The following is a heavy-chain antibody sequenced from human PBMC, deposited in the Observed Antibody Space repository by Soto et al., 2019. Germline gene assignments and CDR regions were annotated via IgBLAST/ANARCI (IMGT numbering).Heavy chain of an antibody. CDR1: GGSISSYY. D-gene: IGHD3-10*01. CDR2: IYDSGTA. Sequence: SETLSLGSAVSGGSISSYYWSWIGQPPGKGLEWIGHIYDSGTANYNPSLKSRVTISVDTSKNQFSLNLSSVTVAYTAMYYCYGRRANWAQGTLVPVSS. J-gene: IGHJ4*02. V-gene: IGHV4-59*13. CDR3: YGRRAN.